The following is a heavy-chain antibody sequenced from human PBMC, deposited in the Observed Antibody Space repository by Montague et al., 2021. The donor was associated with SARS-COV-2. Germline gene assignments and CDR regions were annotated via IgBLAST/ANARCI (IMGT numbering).Heavy chain of an antibody. Sequence: SETRSLTCTVSGDSISSYYWSWIRQPPGKGLEWIGYIYYTGSVNYNPSLKSRVTISVDTSKNQFSLKLSSVTAADTAVYYCARGSGDYWGQGTLVTVSS. D-gene: IGHD7-27*01. CDR1: GDSISSYY. J-gene: IGHJ4*02. CDR3: ARGSGDY. CDR2: IYYTGSV. V-gene: IGHV4-59*01.